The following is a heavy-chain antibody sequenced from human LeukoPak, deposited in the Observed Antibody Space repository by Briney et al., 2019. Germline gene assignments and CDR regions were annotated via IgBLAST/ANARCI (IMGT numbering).Heavy chain of an antibody. Sequence: SETLSLTCTVSGGSISSGSYYWSWIRQPAGKGLEWIGRIYTSGSTNYNPSLKSRVTISVDTSKNQFSLKLRSVTAADTAVYYCARDLAIGVDSSSWYEGAFDIWGQGTMVTVSS. J-gene: IGHJ3*02. CDR3: ARDLAIGVDSSSWYEGAFDI. D-gene: IGHD6-13*01. CDR2: IYTSGST. CDR1: GGSISSGSYY. V-gene: IGHV4-61*02.